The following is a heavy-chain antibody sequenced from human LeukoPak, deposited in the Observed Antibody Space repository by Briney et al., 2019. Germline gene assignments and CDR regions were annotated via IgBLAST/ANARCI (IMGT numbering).Heavy chain of an antibody. D-gene: IGHD2-2*01. V-gene: IGHV3-66*01. J-gene: IGHJ6*02. CDR3: ARATSYYYGMDV. CDR1: GFTVSSNY. CDR2: IYSGGST. Sequence: PGGSLRLSCAASGFTVSSNYMNWVRQAPGKGLEWVSIIYSGGSTYYADSVKGRFTISRDNSKNTLYLQMNSLRAEDTAVYYCARATSYYYGMDVWGQGTTVTVSS.